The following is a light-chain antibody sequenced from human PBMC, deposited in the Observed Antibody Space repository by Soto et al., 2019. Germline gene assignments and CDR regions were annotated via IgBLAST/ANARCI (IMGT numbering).Light chain of an antibody. Sequence: ENVLTQSPGTLSLSPGEKDTPPRRASQSVSNNYVAWYRQKPGQAPRLLIYGASSRATGVPDRFSGSGSGTDFTLTISRLEPEDFAVYYCQQYGSTPLTFGGGTKVDIK. CDR1: QSVSNNY. CDR2: GAS. V-gene: IGKV3-20*01. J-gene: IGKJ4*01. CDR3: QQYGSTPLT.